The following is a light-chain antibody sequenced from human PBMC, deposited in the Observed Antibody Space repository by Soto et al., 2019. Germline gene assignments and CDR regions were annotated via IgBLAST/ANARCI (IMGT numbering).Light chain of an antibody. V-gene: IGKV1-5*01. Sequence: DIQMTQSPSTLSASVGDRVTITCRASQSISSWLAWYQQKPGKAPRLLIYDASSLESGVPSRFSGSASGTEFTLTISSLQPDDFATYYCQQYNSYLYTFGQGTKVDIK. J-gene: IGKJ2*01. CDR2: DAS. CDR3: QQYNSYLYT. CDR1: QSISSW.